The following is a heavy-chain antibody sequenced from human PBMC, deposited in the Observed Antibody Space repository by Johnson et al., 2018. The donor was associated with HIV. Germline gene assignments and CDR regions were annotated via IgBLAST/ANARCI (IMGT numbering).Heavy chain of an antibody. V-gene: IGHV3-30*03. CDR3: ARQVYCSSTSCSSAFDI. CDR2: ISYDGTNK. CDR1: GFTFSSYG. Sequence: QVQLVESGGGVVQPGRSLRLSCAASGFTFSSYGMHWVRQAPGKGLEWVAVISYDGTNKYYADSLKGRFTISRDNSKNTLYLQMNSLRAEDTAVYYCARQVYCSSTSCSSAFDIWGQGTVVTVSS. J-gene: IGHJ3*02. D-gene: IGHD2-2*01.